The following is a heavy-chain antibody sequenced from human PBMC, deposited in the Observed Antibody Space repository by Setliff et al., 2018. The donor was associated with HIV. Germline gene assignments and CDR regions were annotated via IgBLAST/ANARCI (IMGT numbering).Heavy chain of an antibody. CDR1: GFTFDDYG. J-gene: IGHJ4*02. CDR2: INADSSST. V-gene: IGHV3-74*01. CDR3: ARDRGYTIVGAAEGDH. D-gene: IGHD1-26*01. Sequence: GGSLRLSCAASGFTFDDYGMSWVRQAPGKGLVWVSRINADSSSTTYADSVKGRFTISRDNAKNTVYLQMNSLRAEDTAVYYCARDRGYTIVGAAEGDHWGQGSLVTVSS.